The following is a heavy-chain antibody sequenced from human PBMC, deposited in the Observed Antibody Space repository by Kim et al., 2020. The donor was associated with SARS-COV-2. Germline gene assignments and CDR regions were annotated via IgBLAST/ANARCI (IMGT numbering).Heavy chain of an antibody. CDR3: AHDRIQLWLPSSL. Sequence: GGSLRLSCVASGFIFSSNAMSWVRQAPGKGLEWVSGISGSGGSTFYADSVKGRFTVSRDNSKSTLYLQMNSLKAEDTTVYYCAHDRIQLWLPSSLGGQGTLGTVSS. J-gene: IGHJ4*02. D-gene: IGHD5-18*01. CDR1: GFIFSSNA. V-gene: IGHV3-23*01. CDR2: ISGSGGST.